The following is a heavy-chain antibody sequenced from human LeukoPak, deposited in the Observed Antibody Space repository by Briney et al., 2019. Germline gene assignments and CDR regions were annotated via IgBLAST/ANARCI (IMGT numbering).Heavy chain of an antibody. D-gene: IGHD4-17*01. CDR1: GYSFTSYW. J-gene: IGHJ4*02. CDR2: IYPGDSDT. Sequence: GESLQISCKGSGYSFTSYWIGWVRQMPGKGLEWMGIIYPGDSDTRYSPSFQGQVTISADKSISTAYLQWSSLKASDTAMYYCASTKFDYGDYRGDFDYWGQGTLVTVSS. V-gene: IGHV5-51*01. CDR3: ASTKFDYGDYRGDFDY.